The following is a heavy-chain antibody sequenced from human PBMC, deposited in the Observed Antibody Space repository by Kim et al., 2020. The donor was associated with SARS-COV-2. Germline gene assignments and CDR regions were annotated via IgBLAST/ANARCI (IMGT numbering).Heavy chain of an antibody. Sequence: GGSLRLSCAASGFTFSSYGMHWVRQAPGKGLEWVAVIWYDGSNKYYADSVKGRFTISRDNSKNTLYLQMNSLRAEDTAVYYCAKDPRAELELLAYFDYWGQGPLVTVSS. D-gene: IGHD1-7*01. J-gene: IGHJ4*02. CDR1: GFTFSSYG. V-gene: IGHV3-33*06. CDR3: AKDPRAELELLAYFDY. CDR2: IWYDGSNK.